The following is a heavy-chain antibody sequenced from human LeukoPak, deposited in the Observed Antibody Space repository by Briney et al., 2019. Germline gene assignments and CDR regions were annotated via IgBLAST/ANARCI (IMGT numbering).Heavy chain of an antibody. Sequence: AGKVSCKVSGVTFSSYATSWVRQAPGQGLEWRGGVIPIFGTANYAQKFHGRVTITTDESTSTASMELSSLSSEDPAVDYCARAVYSSSSLHYWAQGTRVPVSS. J-gene: IGHJ4*02. D-gene: IGHD6-13*01. CDR1: GVTFSSYA. CDR2: VIPIFGTA. CDR3: ARAVYSSSSLHY. V-gene: IGHV1-69*05.